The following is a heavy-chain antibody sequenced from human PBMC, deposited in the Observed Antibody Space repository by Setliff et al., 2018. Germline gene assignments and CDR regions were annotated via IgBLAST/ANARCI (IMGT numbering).Heavy chain of an antibody. CDR1: GYSISSGYH. D-gene: IGHD6-19*01. J-gene: IGHJ6*03. CDR3: ARASSGWYSAYYYYMDV. Sequence: PSETLSLTCAVSGYSISSGYHWNWLRQPAGKGLEWIGHINRRGSTNFSPSLKSRVTISLATSKNQFSLNLTSVTAADTAVYYCARASSGWYSAYYYYMDVWGKGTTVTVSS. V-gene: IGHV4-61*09. CDR2: INRRGST.